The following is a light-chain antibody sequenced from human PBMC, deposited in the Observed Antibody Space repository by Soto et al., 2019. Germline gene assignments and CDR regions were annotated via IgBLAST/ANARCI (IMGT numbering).Light chain of an antibody. CDR1: SSDVGSYNL. J-gene: IGLJ2*01. CDR3: CSYAGSSTHVV. Sequence: QSALTQPASVSGSPGQSITISCTGTSSDVGSYNLGSWYQQHPGKAPKLMIYEGSKRPSGVSNRFSGSKSGNTASLTISGLQAEDEADYYCCSYAGSSTHVVFGGGTKVTVL. V-gene: IGLV2-23*01. CDR2: EGS.